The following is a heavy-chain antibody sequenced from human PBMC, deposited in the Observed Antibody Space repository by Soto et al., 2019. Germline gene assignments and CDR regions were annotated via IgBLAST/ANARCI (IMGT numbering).Heavy chain of an antibody. V-gene: IGHV1-69*02. D-gene: IGHD3-10*01. CDR2: IIPILGIA. CDR3: ARVGLTMVRGVKNY. Sequence: QVQLVQSGAEVKKPGSSVKVSCKASGGTFSSYTISWVRQAPGQGLEWMGRIIPILGIANYAQKFQGRVTITADKSTSTAYMELSSLRSEDTAVYYCARVGLTMVRGVKNYWGQGTLVTVSS. J-gene: IGHJ4*02. CDR1: GGTFSSYT.